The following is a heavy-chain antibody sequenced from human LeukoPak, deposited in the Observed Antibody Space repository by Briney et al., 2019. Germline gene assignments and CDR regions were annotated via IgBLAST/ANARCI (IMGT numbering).Heavy chain of an antibody. CDR1: GYTFTSYA. V-gene: IGHV7-4-1*02. CDR2: INTNTGNP. CDR3: ASFTPKIAVAEVFAFDI. J-gene: IGHJ3*02. Sequence: ASVKVSCKASGYTFTSYAMNWVRQAPGQGLEWMGWINTNTGNPTYAQGSTGRFVFSLDTSVSTAYLQISSLKAEDTAVYYCASFTPKIAVAEVFAFDIWGQGTMVTVSS. D-gene: IGHD6-19*01.